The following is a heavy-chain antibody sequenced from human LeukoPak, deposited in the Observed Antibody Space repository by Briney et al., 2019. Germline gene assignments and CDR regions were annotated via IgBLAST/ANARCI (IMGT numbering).Heavy chain of an antibody. V-gene: IGHV4-39*02. J-gene: IGHJ4*02. CDR2: IYYSGST. CDR3: ARELGEITFGGVIVALNY. Sequence: SETLSLTCTVSGGSISSSSYYWGWIRQPPGKGLEWIGSIYYSGSTYYNPSLKSRVTISVDTSKNQFSLKLSSVTAADTAVYYCARELGEITFGGVIVALNYWGQGTLVTVSS. CDR1: GGSISSSSYY. D-gene: IGHD3-16*02.